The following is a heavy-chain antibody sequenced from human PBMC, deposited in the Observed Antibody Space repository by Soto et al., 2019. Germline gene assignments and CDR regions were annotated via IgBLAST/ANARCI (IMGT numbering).Heavy chain of an antibody. J-gene: IGHJ6*02. CDR1: GGTFSSYA. D-gene: IGHD3-10*01. Sequence: QVQLVQSGAEVKKPGSSVKVTCKASGGTFSSYAISWVRQAPGQGLEWMGGIIPIFGTADYAQKFQGRVTITADESTSTAYMELSSLRSEDTAVYYCALHYGSGSNYYYYGMDVWGQGTTVTVSS. CDR2: IIPIFGTA. V-gene: IGHV1-69*12. CDR3: ALHYGSGSNYYYYGMDV.